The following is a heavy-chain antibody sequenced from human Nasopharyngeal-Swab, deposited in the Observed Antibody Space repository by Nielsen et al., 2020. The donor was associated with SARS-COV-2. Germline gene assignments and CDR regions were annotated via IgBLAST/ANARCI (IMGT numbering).Heavy chain of an antibody. J-gene: IGHJ4*02. V-gene: IGHV3-30*03. CDR1: GFTFSSFG. CDR2: IAHDASNE. Sequence: GGSLRLSCAASGFTFSSFGMHWVRQAPGKGLEWVAFIAHDASNEYYGDSVKGRFTISRDNLQNTVHLQMSSLRAEDTAVYYCARGQGEYWGQGTLVTVSS. CDR3: ARGQGEY. D-gene: IGHD1-26*01.